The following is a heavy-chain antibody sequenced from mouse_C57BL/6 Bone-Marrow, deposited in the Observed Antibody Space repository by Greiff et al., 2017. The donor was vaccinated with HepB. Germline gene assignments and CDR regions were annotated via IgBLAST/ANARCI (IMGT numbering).Heavy chain of an antibody. J-gene: IGHJ3*01. Sequence: EVKLMESGEGLVKPGGSLKLSCAASGFTFSSYAMSWVRQTPEKRLEWVAYISSGGDYIYYADTVKGRFTISRDNARNTLYLQMSSLKSEDTAMYYCTREGGYDYGAWFAYWGQGTLVTVSA. CDR3: TREGGYDYGAWFAY. V-gene: IGHV5-9-1*02. CDR2: ISSGGDYI. D-gene: IGHD2-4*01. CDR1: GFTFSSYA.